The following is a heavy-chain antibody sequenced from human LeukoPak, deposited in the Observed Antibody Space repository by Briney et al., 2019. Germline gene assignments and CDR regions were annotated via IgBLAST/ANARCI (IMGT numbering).Heavy chain of an antibody. J-gene: IGHJ6*02. V-gene: IGHV3-33*01. D-gene: IGHD3-22*01. CDR1: GFTFSSYG. CDR3: ARDIYYDSSGPYYYYGMDV. Sequence: PGGSLRLYCAASGFTFSSYGMHWVRQAPGKGLEWVAVIWYDGSNKYYADSVKGRFTISRDNSKNTLYLQMNSLRAEDTAVYYCARDIYYDSSGPYYYYGMDVWGRGTTVTVSS. CDR2: IWYDGSNK.